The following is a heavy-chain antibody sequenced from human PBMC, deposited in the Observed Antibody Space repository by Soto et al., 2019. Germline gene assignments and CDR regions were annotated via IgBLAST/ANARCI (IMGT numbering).Heavy chain of an antibody. D-gene: IGHD6-19*01. CDR2: IYYSGST. J-gene: IGHJ4*02. CDR3: ARGELGGWSYYFDY. V-gene: IGHV4-31*03. CDR1: GGSISSGGYY. Sequence: QVQLQESGPGLVKPSQTLSLTCTVSGGSISSGGYYWSWIRQHPGKGLEWIGYIYYSGSTSYNPSLKSRVTISVDTSKNQFSLKLSSVTAADTAVYYCARGELGGWSYYFDYWGQGTLVTVSS.